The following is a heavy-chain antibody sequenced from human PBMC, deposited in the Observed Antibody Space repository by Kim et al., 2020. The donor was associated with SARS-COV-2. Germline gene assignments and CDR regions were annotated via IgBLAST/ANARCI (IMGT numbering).Heavy chain of an antibody. J-gene: IGHJ4*02. V-gene: IGHV3-15*01. CDR3: TTAVWFGELRVVVVDY. CDR1: GFTFSNAW. D-gene: IGHD3-10*01. Sequence: GGSLRLSCAASGFTFSNAWMSWVRQAPGKGLEWVGRIKSKTDGGTTDYAAPVKGRFTISRDDSKNTLYLQMNSLKTEDTAVYYCTTAVWFGELRVVVVDYWGQGTLVTVSS. CDR2: IKSKTDGGTT.